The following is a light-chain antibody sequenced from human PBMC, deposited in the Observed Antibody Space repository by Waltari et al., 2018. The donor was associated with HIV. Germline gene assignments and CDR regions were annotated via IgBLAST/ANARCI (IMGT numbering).Light chain of an antibody. CDR3: QSFDYYSSLTVL. CDR1: SSNIGDADFD. V-gene: IGLV1-40*01. Sequence: QSVLTQPPSVSGAPGQTVTISCSGSSSNIGDADFDVHWYQQLPGTAPNLLIYGNRISPSGVPARFSVSKSGPSASLAITGLQPEDEADYYCQSFDYYSSLTVLFGGGTKLTVL. CDR2: GNR. J-gene: IGLJ2*01.